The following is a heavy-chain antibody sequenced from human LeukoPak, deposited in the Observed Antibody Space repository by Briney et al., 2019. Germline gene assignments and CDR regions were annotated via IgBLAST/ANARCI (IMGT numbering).Heavy chain of an antibody. CDR3: ARGQRSYYDTLTGYYMDNWFDP. CDR1: GYTFTSYD. V-gene: IGHV1-8*01. J-gene: IGHJ5*02. CDR2: MNPNSGNT. D-gene: IGHD3-9*01. Sequence: GASVKVSCKASGYTFTSYDINWVRQATGQGLEWMGWMNPNSGNTGYAQKFQGRVTMTRNTSISTAYMELSSLRSEDTAVYYCARGQRSYYDTLTGYYMDNWFDPWGQGTLVTVSP.